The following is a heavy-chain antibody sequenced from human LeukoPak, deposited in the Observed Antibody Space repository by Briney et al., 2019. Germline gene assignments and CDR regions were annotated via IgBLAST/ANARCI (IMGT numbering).Heavy chain of an antibody. Sequence: PGGSLRLSCAASGFTFSSYAMHWVRQAPGKGLEWVAVISYDGSNKYYADSVKGRFTISRDNSKNTLYLQMNSLRPEDMAVYYCARGPGSGSSLYYYYGMDVWGQGTTVTISS. CDR2: ISYDGSNK. CDR3: ARGPGSGSSLYYYYGMDV. V-gene: IGHV3-30-3*01. J-gene: IGHJ6*02. CDR1: GFTFSSYA. D-gene: IGHD3-10*01.